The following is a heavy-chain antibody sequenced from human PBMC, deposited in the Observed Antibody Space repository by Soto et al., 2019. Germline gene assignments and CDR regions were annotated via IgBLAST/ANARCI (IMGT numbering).Heavy chain of an antibody. J-gene: IGHJ6*03. CDR3: ARDSGTVTTPYYMDV. Sequence: PSETLSLTCTVSGGSISSGGYYWSWIRQHPGKGLEWIGYIYYSGSTYYNPSLKSRVAISVDTSKNQFSLKLSSVTAADTAVYYCARDSGTVTTPYYMDVWGKGTTVTVSS. CDR1: GGSISSGGYY. CDR2: IYYSGST. V-gene: IGHV4-31*03. D-gene: IGHD4-17*01.